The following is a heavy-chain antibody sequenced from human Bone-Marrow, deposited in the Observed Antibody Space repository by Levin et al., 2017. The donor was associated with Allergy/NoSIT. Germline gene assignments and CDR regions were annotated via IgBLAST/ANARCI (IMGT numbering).Heavy chain of an antibody. J-gene: IGHJ6*03. Sequence: SETLFLTCTVSGGSISDFYWSWIRQPPGKGLEWIGYFYYSGSAIYNPSLKSRVTISEDSSKNQFSLRVTSVTAADSAAYYCARVGGNSDFWTDYSYNYYMDVWGKGTTVTVSS. CDR2: FYYSGSA. D-gene: IGHD3-3*01. CDR1: GGSISDFY. V-gene: IGHV4-59*01. CDR3: ARVGGNSDFWTDYSYNYYMDV.